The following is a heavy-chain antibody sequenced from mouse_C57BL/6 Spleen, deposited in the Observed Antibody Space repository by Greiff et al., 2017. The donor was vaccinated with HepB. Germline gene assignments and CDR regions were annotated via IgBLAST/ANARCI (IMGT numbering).Heavy chain of an antibody. J-gene: IGHJ4*01. D-gene: IGHD1-1*01. CDR1: GFTFSDYG. Sequence: DVKLVESGGGLVKPGGSLKLSCAASGFTFSDYGMHWVRQAPEKGLEWVAYISSGSSTIYYADTVKGRFTISRDNAKNTLFLQMTSLRSEDTAMYYCAGNYGSSYDYAMDYWGQGTSVTVSS. CDR2: ISSGSSTI. CDR3: AGNYGSSYDYAMDY. V-gene: IGHV5-17*01.